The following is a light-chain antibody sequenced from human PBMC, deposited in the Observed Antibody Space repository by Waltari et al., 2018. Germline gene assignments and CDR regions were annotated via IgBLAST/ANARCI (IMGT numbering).Light chain of an antibody. CDR1: RSNIGSPYD. V-gene: IGLV1-40*01. J-gene: IGLJ3*02. CDR3: QSFDIRLTAWV. Sequence: QSTLTQPPSVSGAPGQRVTISCVGGRSNIGSPYDVPWYQQIPGKAPKLLIFGNNNRPSGVPARFSGSKSGTSASLAITGLQADDEADYYCQSFDIRLTAWVFGGGTKVIVL. CDR2: GNN.